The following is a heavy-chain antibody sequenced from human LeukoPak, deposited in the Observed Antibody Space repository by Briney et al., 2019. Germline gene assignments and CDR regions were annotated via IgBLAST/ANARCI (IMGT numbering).Heavy chain of an antibody. Sequence: PGGSLRLSCAVSGFTFSSSDMHWVRQATGKGLEWVAGIGTAGDTYHSSSVKGRFTISRENAKDSLYLQMNSLRAGDTAVYICVRQQMAGTGDYGMDVWGQGTTVTVSS. CDR1: GFTFSSSD. D-gene: IGHD6-19*01. V-gene: IGHV3-13*01. CDR2: IGTAGDT. J-gene: IGHJ6*02. CDR3: VRQQMAGTGDYGMDV.